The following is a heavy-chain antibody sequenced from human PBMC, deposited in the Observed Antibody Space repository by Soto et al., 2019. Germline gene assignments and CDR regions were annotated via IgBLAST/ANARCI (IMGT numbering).Heavy chain of an antibody. V-gene: IGHV4-34*01. CDR1: GGSFSGYY. D-gene: IGHD6-13*01. J-gene: IGHJ5*02. CDR3: GRGLKQQLVRKYNWFAP. Sequence: PSETLSLTCAVYGGSFSGYYWSWIRQPPGKGLEWIGEINHSGGTNYNPSLKSRVTISVDTSKNQFSLKLSPVTAADTAVYYCGRGLKQQLVRKYNWFAPWGKGTLVTVSS. CDR2: INHSGGT.